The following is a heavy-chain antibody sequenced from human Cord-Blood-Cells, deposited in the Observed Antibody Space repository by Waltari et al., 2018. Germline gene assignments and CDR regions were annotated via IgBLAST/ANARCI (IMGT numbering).Heavy chain of an antibody. CDR1: GGSISSYY. CDR3: TTDYWEDYDFWSGYYGGY. Sequence: VQLQESGPGLVKPSETLSLTCTVSGGSISSYYWSWIRQPPGKGLEWIGRIKSKTDGGKTDYAAPVKGRFTISRDDSKNTLYLQMNSLKTEDTAVYYCTTDYWEDYDFWSGYYGGYWGQGTLVTVSS. J-gene: IGHJ4*02. CDR2: IKSKTDGGKT. V-gene: IGHV3-15*01. D-gene: IGHD3-3*01.